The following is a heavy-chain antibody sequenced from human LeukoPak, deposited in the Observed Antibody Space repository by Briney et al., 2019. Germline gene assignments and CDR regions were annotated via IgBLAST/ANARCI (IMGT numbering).Heavy chain of an antibody. V-gene: IGHV3-21*01. J-gene: IGHJ4*02. Sequence: PGGSLRLSCAASGFTFSSYSMNWVRQAPGKGLEWVSSISGGSNYIYYADSVKGRFTVSRDNAKNSLYLQMDSLRAEDTAVYYCARVSIGGYWGQGTLVTVSS. CDR1: GFTFSSYS. CDR2: ISGGSNYI. D-gene: IGHD3-10*01. CDR3: ARVSIGGY.